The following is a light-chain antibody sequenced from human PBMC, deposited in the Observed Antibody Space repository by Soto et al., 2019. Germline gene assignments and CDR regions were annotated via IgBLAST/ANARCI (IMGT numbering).Light chain of an antibody. Sequence: EIVLTQSPGTLSLSPGKRATLSCRTSQSVSNNYLAWYQQKPGQAPRLLIYGASSRATGVPDRFSGSGSGTDFTLSISRLEPEDFAVYYCQQYSNLWTFGQGTKVDIK. CDR3: QQYSNLWT. CDR2: GAS. V-gene: IGKV3-20*01. J-gene: IGKJ1*01. CDR1: QSVSNNY.